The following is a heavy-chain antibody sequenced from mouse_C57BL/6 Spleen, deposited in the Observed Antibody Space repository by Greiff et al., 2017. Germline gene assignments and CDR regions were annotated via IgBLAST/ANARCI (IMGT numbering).Heavy chain of an antibody. CDR1: GFTFSSYA. CDR3: TRDRGYYDYDYYAMDY. J-gene: IGHJ4*01. CDR2: ISSGGDYI. Sequence: EVHLVESGEGLVKPGGSLKLSCAASGFTFSSYAMSWVRQTPEKRLEWVAYISSGGDYIYYADTVKGRFTISRDNARNTLYLQMSSLQSEDTAMYYCTRDRGYYDYDYYAMDYWGQGTSVTVSS. D-gene: IGHD2-4*01. V-gene: IGHV5-9-1*02.